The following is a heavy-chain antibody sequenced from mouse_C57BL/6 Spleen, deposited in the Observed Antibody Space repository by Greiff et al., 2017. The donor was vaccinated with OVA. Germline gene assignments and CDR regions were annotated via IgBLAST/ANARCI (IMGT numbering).Heavy chain of an antibody. Sequence: VHLVESGAELVKPGASVKISCKASGYTFTDYYINWVKQRPGQGLEWIGKIGPGSGSTYYNEKFKGKATLTADKSSSTAYMQLSSLTSEDSAVYFCARGGDYGSSYGDAMDYWGQGTSVTVSS. CDR1: GYTFTDYY. V-gene: IGHV1-77*01. D-gene: IGHD1-1*01. J-gene: IGHJ4*01. CDR2: IGPGSGST. CDR3: ARGGDYGSSYGDAMDY.